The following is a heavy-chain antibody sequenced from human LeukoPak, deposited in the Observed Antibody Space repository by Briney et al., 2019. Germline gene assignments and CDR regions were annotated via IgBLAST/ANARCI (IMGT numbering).Heavy chain of an antibody. V-gene: IGHV3-21*01. CDR1: GFTFSSYS. CDR3: ARYCSSTSCYSDYYYMDV. J-gene: IGHJ6*03. D-gene: IGHD2-2*01. CDR2: ISSSSSYI. Sequence: PGGSLRLSCAASGFTFSSYSMNWVRQAPGKGLEWVSSISSSSSYIYYADSVKGRFTISRDNAKNSLYLQMNSLRAEDTAVYYCARYCSSTSCYSDYYYMDVWGKGTTVTVSS.